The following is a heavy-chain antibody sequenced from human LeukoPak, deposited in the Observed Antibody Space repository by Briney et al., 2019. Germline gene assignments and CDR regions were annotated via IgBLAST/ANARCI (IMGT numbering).Heavy chain of an antibody. D-gene: IGHD5/OR15-5a*01. CDR1: GFSVSSNY. Sequence: GGSLRLSCAASGFSVSSNYMSWVRQAPGKGLDWVSVIYSGDRTYYADSVKGRFTISRDSSKNTLYLQMNNLSVEDTAVYYCERVSMSQYWGQETLVTVSS. V-gene: IGHV3-53*01. CDR3: ERVSMSQY. J-gene: IGHJ4*02. CDR2: IYSGDRT.